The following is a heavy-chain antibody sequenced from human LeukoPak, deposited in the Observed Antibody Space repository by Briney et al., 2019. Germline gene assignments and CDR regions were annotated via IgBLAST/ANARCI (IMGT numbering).Heavy chain of an antibody. CDR3: ARDEEGGSS. D-gene: IGHD2-15*01. CDR1: GGSFSAYY. CDR2: INHSGIT. J-gene: IGHJ5*02. V-gene: IGHV4-34*01. Sequence: SETLSLTCAVYGGSFSAYYWNWTRQPPGKGLEWIGEINHSGITNYNPSLKSRVTISVDTSKNQFSLKLTSMTAADTAVYYCARDEEGGSSWGQGTLVTVSS.